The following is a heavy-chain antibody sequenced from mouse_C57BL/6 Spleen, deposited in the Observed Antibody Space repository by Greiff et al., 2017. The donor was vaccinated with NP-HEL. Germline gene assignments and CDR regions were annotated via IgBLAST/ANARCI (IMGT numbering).Heavy chain of an antibody. J-gene: IGHJ4*01. CDR3: AREWLLRAMDY. CDR1: GFTFSSYA. Sequence: DVKLQESGGGLVKPGGSLKLSCAASGFTFSSYAMSWVRQTPEKRLEWVATISDGGSYTYYPDNVKGRFTISRDNAKNNLYLQMSHLKSEDTAMYYCAREWLLRAMDYWGQGTSVTVSS. D-gene: IGHD2-3*01. V-gene: IGHV5-4*01. CDR2: ISDGGSYT.